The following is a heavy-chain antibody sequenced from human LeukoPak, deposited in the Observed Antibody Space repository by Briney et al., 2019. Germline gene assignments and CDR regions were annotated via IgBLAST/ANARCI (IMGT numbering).Heavy chain of an antibody. CDR1: GYTFTGYY. D-gene: IGHD4-17*01. Sequence: ASVKVSCKTSGYTFTGYYMHWVRQAPGKGLEWMGRINPNSGDTNYAQKFQGRVTMTRDTSISTAYMELSRLRSDDTAVFYCARSPTVNFFDFWGQGTLVTVSS. J-gene: IGHJ4*02. V-gene: IGHV1-2*06. CDR2: INPNSGDT. CDR3: ARSPTVNFFDF.